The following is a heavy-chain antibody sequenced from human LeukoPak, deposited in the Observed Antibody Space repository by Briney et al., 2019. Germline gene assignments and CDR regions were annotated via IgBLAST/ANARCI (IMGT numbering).Heavy chain of an antibody. CDR2: IHAGNGNI. V-gene: IGHV1-3*01. CDR3: ARGYCSSSSCYMGV. J-gene: IGHJ6*02. CDR1: GHTSTTYA. Sequence: ASVKVSCKASGHTSTTYAIHWVRQAPGQGLEWMGWIHAGNGNIKYSQKFQGRVTITGDTSASTAYMELSSLRSEDTAVYYCARGYCSSSSCYMGVWGQGTTVTISS. D-gene: IGHD2-2*01.